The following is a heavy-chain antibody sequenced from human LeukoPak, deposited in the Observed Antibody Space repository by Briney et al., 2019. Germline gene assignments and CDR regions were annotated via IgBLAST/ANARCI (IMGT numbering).Heavy chain of an antibody. V-gene: IGHV1-2*02. J-gene: IGHJ4*02. CDR2: NNLNSGGT. CDR3: TRPSSGWYEADFDY. CDR1: GYTFTGYY. Sequence: ASVKVSCKASGYTFTGYYMHWVRQPPGQGLEWMGGNNLNSGGTNYAQKFQGSVTMTTDTSISTSYIELSRLRSDDTAVYYCTRPSSGWYEADFDYWGQGALVTVAS. D-gene: IGHD6-19*01.